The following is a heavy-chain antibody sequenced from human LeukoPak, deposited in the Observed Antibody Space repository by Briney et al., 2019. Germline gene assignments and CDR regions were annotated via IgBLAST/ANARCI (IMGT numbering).Heavy chain of an antibody. D-gene: IGHD3-10*01. CDR3: VRASGSLDY. Sequence: GGSLRLSCAASGFTFSDYGIHWVRRAPGKGLEWVAVIWSDGSNKYYADSVKGRFTISRDNSRKTLYLQMNSLRAEDTAVYYCVRASGSLDYWGQGTLVTVSS. J-gene: IGHJ4*02. CDR2: IWSDGSNK. CDR1: GFTFSDYG. V-gene: IGHV3-33*01.